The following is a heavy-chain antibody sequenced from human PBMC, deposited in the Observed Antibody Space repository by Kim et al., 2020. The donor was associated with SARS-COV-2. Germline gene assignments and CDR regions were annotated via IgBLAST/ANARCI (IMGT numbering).Heavy chain of an antibody. CDR1: GGSISSSDYY. Sequence: SETLSLTCTVSGGSISSSDYYWSWIRQYPGKGLEWIGYIYYSGSAYYNPSLRSRLTISLDTSKNQFSLKLSSVTAADTAVYYCARDSWAGTTNYWGRGTLVTVSS. J-gene: IGHJ4*02. CDR2: IYYSGSA. V-gene: IGHV4-31*03. CDR3: ARDSWAGTTNY. D-gene: IGHD1-7*01.